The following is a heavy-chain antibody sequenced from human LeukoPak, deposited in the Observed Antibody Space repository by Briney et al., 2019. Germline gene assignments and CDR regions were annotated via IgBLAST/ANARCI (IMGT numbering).Heavy chain of an antibody. CDR3: ARDTRGIAAAGTSRDDAFDI. D-gene: IGHD6-13*01. J-gene: IGHJ3*02. CDR2: INSDGSST. Sequence: PGGSLRLSCAASGFTFSNNWMHWVRQAPGKGLVWVSRINSDGSSTNYADSVKGRFTISRDNAKNTLYLQMNSLRAEDTAVYYCARDTRGIAAAGTSRDDAFDIWGQGTMVTVSS. V-gene: IGHV3-74*01. CDR1: GFTFSNNW.